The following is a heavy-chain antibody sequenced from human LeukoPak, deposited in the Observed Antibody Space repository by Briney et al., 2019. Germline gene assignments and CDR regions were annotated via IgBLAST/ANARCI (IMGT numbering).Heavy chain of an antibody. V-gene: IGHV3-21*01. CDR1: RHTYSIYS. D-gene: IGHD5-12*01. Sequence: GVSLRLSCAASRHTYSIYSMNWVRQPPAKVREWGSPISSRSSYIYYADSGEGRFTISSDNAKNSLYLQMNTLRAEDKAVSYCARGLPAEKYDAFDIWGQGTMVTVSS. J-gene: IGHJ3*02. CDR2: ISSRSSYI. CDR3: ARGLPAEKYDAFDI.